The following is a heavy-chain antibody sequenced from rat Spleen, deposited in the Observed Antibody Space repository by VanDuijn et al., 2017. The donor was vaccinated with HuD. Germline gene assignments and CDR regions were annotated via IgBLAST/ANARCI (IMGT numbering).Heavy chain of an antibody. CDR3: ARHAGYFDGDYRTMDA. CDR2: ISYEGIRT. CDR1: GLTFNDHY. V-gene: IGHV5-22*01. J-gene: IGHJ4*01. Sequence: EVQLVESGGGLVQPGRSMKLSCAASGLTFNDHYMAWVLQAPKKGLEWVASISYEGIRTYTGDTVKGRFTLARDNAKSTLSMQMISMWDEAAATYYCARHAGYFDGDYRTMDAWGQGAPVTVSS. D-gene: IGHD1-12*03.